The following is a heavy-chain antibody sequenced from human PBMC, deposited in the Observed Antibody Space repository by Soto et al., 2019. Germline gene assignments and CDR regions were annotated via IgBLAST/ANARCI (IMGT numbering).Heavy chain of an antibody. V-gene: IGHV4-4*09. J-gene: IGHJ6*03. CDR1: GDSVRNQY. CDR3: ARTLDYGHMDV. D-gene: IGHD3-16*01. CDR2: IYRSGST. Sequence: QVQMQESGPGLVKPSETLSLTCTVSGDSVRNQYWSWFRRPPGRVLEWIGYIYRSGSTKYNPSLKSRLTISVDTSKNQFSLKLSSVTAADTAVYYCARTLDYGHMDVWGKGTTVTVSS.